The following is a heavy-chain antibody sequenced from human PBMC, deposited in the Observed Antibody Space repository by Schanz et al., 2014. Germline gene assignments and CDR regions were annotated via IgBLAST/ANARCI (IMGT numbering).Heavy chain of an antibody. J-gene: IGHJ5*02. CDR2: IYYSGSS. V-gene: IGHV4-59*12. CDR3: ARGHHPHGITVAARGFDP. Sequence: QVQLKESGPGLLKPSETLSLTCTVSGGSIRSYFWSWIRQPPGKGLEWIGYIYYSGSSDYNPSLKSRVTISVDKPKKQFSLKVTSMTAADTAVYYCARGHHPHGITVAARGFDPWGQGTLVTVSS. D-gene: IGHD6-19*01. CDR1: GGSIRSYF.